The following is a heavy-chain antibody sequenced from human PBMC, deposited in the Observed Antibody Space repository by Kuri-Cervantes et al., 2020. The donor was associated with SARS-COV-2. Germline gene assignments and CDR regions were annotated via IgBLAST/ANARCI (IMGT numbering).Heavy chain of an antibody. CDR2: ISAYNGNT. Sequence: PVKVPCKASGYTFTSYGISGVRPAPGHGPEWMGWISAYNGNTNYAQKLQGRVTMTTDTSTSTAYMELRSLRSDDTAVYYCARDVLRFLEWLDYYYYYGMDVWGQGTTVTVSS. D-gene: IGHD3-3*01. J-gene: IGHJ6*02. V-gene: IGHV1-18*04. CDR3: ARDVLRFLEWLDYYYYYGMDV. CDR1: GYTFTSYG.